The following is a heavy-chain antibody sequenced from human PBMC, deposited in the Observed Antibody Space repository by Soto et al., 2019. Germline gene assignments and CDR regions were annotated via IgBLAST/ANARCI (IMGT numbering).Heavy chain of an antibody. Sequence: PGGSLNLSCAASGFTFCSVAMSWVRHGPGKGLEWVSAISGSGGSTYYADSVKGRFTISRDNSKNTLYLQMNSLRAEDTAVYYCAKDLYCSSTSCPIDYWGQGTLVTVSS. CDR1: GFTFCSVA. J-gene: IGHJ4*02. D-gene: IGHD2-2*01. V-gene: IGHV3-23*01. CDR3: AKDLYCSSTSCPIDY. CDR2: ISGSGGST.